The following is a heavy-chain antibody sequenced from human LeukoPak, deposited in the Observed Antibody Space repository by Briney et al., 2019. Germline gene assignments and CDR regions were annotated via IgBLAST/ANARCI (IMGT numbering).Heavy chain of an antibody. Sequence: PGGSLRLSCAASGFTFSSDAMSWVRQAPGKGLEWVSAISGSGGSTYYADSVKGRFTISRDNSKNTLYLQMNSLRAEDTAVYYCAKDLYYYGSGSYFDYWGQGTLVTVS. CDR2: ISGSGGST. CDR1: GFTFSSDA. CDR3: AKDLYYYGSGSYFDY. V-gene: IGHV3-23*01. D-gene: IGHD3-10*01. J-gene: IGHJ4*02.